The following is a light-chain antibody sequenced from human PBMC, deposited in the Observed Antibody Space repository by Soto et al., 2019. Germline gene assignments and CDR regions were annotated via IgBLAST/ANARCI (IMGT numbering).Light chain of an antibody. Sequence: QSVLTQPASVSGSPGQSITISCTGTSSDVGGYNYVSWYQQHPGKAPKLMIYDVSNRSSGVSNRFSGSKSGNTASLTISGLQAEDEADYYCSSYTSSSTPVAFGGGTKLTVL. CDR2: DVS. J-gene: IGLJ3*02. V-gene: IGLV2-14*01. CDR3: SSYTSSSTPVA. CDR1: SSDVGGYNY.